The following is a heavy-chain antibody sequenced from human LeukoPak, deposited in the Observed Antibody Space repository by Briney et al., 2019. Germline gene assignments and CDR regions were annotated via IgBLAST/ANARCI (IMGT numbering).Heavy chain of an antibody. CDR1: GGTFSSYA. CDR2: IIPILGIA. D-gene: IGHD5-24*01. CDR3: ARDRDGYNEDWFDP. V-gene: IGHV1-69*04. J-gene: IGHJ5*02. Sequence: ASAKVSCKASGGTFSSYAISWVRQAPGQGLEWMGRIIPILGIANYAQKFQGRVTITADKSTSTAYMELSSLRSEDTAVYYCARDRDGYNEDWFDPWGQGTLVTVSS.